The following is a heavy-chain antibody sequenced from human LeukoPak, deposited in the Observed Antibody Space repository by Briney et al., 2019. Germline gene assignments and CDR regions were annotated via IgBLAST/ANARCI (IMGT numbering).Heavy chain of an antibody. Sequence: GRSLRLSCAASGFTFSSYAMHWVRQAPGKGLEWVAVISYDGSNKYYADSVKGRFTISRDNSKNTLYLQMNSLRAEDTAVYYCARARLGYCSGGSCFSYHYGMDVWGQGTTVTVSS. D-gene: IGHD2-15*01. CDR3: ARARLGYCSGGSCFSYHYGMDV. CDR2: ISYDGSNK. CDR1: GFTFSSYA. V-gene: IGHV3-30-3*01. J-gene: IGHJ6*02.